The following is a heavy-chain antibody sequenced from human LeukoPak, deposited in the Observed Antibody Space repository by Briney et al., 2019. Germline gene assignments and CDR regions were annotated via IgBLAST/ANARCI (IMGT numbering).Heavy chain of an antibody. V-gene: IGHV3-48*03. CDR3: ARVTPHYYYYGMDV. J-gene: IGHJ6*02. CDR2: ISSSGSTI. CDR1: GFTFSGYE. Sequence: GGSLRLSCAASGFTFSGYEMNWVRQAPGKGLEWVSYISSSGSTIYYADSVKGRFTIPRDNAKNSLYLQMNSLRAEDTAVYYCARVTPHYYYYGMDVWGQGTTVTVSS.